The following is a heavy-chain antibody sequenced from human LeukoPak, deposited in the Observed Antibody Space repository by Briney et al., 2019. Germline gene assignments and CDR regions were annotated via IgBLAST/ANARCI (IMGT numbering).Heavy chain of an antibody. CDR1: GYSISSGYY. D-gene: IGHD5-18*01. J-gene: IGHJ3*02. V-gene: IGHV4-38-2*02. CDR3: ARDLPKYSYGFDAFDI. Sequence: SETLSLTCAVSGYSISSGYYWGWIRQPPRKGLEWIGGIYHSGSTYYNPYLKSRVTISVDTSKNQFSLKLSSVTAADTAVYYCARDLPKYSYGFDAFDIWGQGTMVTVSS. CDR2: IYHSGST.